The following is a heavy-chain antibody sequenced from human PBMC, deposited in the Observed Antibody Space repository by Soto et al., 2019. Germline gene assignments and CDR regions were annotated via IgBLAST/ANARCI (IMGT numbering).Heavy chain of an antibody. Sequence: SETLSLTCTVSGGSISSYYWSWIRQPPGKGLEWIGYIYYSGSTNYNPSLKSRVTISVDTSKNQFSLKLSSVTAAATAVYYCAREGAYGSGVDSWGQGTLVTVSS. CDR2: IYYSGST. J-gene: IGHJ4*02. V-gene: IGHV4-59*01. CDR3: AREGAYGSGVDS. CDR1: GGSISSYY. D-gene: IGHD3-10*01.